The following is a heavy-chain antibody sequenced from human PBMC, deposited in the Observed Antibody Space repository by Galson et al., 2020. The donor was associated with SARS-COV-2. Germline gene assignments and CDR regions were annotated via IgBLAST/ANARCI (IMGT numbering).Heavy chain of an antibody. Sequence: SVKVSCKASGGTFSSYAISWVRQAPGQGLEWMGGIIPIFGTANYAQKFQGRVTITADKSTSTAYMELSSLRSEDTAVYYCARGHLASDIVVVVAATLGFGYYFDYWGQGTLVTVSS. V-gene: IGHV1-69*06. D-gene: IGHD2-15*01. CDR2: IIPIFGTA. J-gene: IGHJ4*02. CDR1: GGTFSSYA. CDR3: ARGHLASDIVVVVAATLGFGYYFDY.